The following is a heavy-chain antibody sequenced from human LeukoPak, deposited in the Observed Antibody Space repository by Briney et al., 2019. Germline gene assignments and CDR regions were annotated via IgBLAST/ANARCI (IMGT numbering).Heavy chain of an antibody. V-gene: IGHV3-15*01. CDR3: TTGDILPGYQL. J-gene: IGHJ3*01. D-gene: IGHD3-9*01. CDR2: VKSKTDGGTT. CDR1: GFTFSNAW. Sequence: GGSLRLSCAASGFTFSNAWMSWVRQAPGKGLEWVGRVKSKTDGGTTDYAAPVKGRFTISRDDSKNTLYLQKNSLKTENTAVYYCTTGDILPGYQLWGQGKMVTVSS.